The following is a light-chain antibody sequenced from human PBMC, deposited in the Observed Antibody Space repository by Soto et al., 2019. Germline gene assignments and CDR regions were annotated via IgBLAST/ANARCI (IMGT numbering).Light chain of an antibody. V-gene: IGKV1-33*01. Sequence: DIQMTQSPSSLSASVGDRVTITCQASQDISNYLNWYQQKPGKAPKLLIYDASNLETGVPSGFSGSGSGTVFNFTIHGLLPEGIAIFYCKHYDNLLLVYPFGQGTKWEFK. CDR1: QDISNY. CDR2: DAS. J-gene: IGKJ2*01. CDR3: KHYDNLLLVYP.